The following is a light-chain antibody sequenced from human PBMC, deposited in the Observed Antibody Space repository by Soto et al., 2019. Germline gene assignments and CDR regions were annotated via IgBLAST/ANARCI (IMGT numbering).Light chain of an antibody. Sequence: EVVLTQSPGTVSLSPGERATLSCRASQSITSSYIAWYQQKPGQAPRLLIYAASSRASGIPDRFSGSGSGTDFTLSISRLEPEDFAVYYCQQKGSSVTWTVGQATNVEIK. V-gene: IGKV3-20*01. J-gene: IGKJ1*01. CDR3: QQKGSSVTWT. CDR2: AAS. CDR1: QSITSSY.